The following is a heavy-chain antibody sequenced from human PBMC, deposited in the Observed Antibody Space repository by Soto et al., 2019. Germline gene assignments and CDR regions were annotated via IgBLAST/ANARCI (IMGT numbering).Heavy chain of an antibody. D-gene: IGHD3-22*01. J-gene: IGHJ6*02. Sequence: SVKVACKASGGTFSSYAISWVRQAPGQGLEWMGGIILIFGTANYAQKFQGRVTITADESTSTAYMELSSLRSEDTAVYYCARGGXYYDTSGVYYYYYGMDVWGQGTTVTVSS. CDR2: IILIFGTA. V-gene: IGHV1-69*13. CDR1: GGTFSSYA. CDR3: ARGGXYYDTSGVYYYYYGMDV.